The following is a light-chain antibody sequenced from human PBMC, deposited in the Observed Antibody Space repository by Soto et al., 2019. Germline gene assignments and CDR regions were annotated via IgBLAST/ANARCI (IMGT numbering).Light chain of an antibody. Sequence: EVGLPHSPLTLSLSPGERPTLSCRASQSVGTFLACYQQKPGQPPSLIIYDTSNRATGIPARFSGTGSGTDFALTISSVEPEDFAVYFCQHRTNWPRTFGQGTKLDIK. CDR1: QSVGTF. J-gene: IGKJ2*01. CDR3: QHRTNWPRT. CDR2: DTS. V-gene: IGKV3-11*01.